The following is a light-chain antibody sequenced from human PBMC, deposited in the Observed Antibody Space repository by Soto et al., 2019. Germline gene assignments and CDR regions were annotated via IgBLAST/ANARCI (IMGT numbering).Light chain of an antibody. CDR2: GAS. CDR1: QSVSSS. J-gene: IGKJ1*01. Sequence: EIVMTQSPATLSVSPGERATLSCRASQSVSSSLAWYQQKPGQAPRLLIYGASTRATGIPARFSGSGSETEFTLTISSLQSEDFAVYYCQQYNNWWTLGQGTKVEIK. CDR3: QQYNNWWT. V-gene: IGKV3-15*01.